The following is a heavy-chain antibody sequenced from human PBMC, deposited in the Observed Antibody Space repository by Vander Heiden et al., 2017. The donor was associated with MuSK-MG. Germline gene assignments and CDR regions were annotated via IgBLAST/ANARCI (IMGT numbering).Heavy chain of an antibody. Sequence: QVQLVQSGAEVKNPGASVKVSCKASGYTFTSYDLNWVRQATGQGLEWMGRMNPNTGETAYAQKFQGRVTLTRDTSITTAYMEISSLTSEDAAVYYCARDYGGDSVALRFWGQGTQVTVSS. D-gene: IGHD2-21*02. CDR3: ARDYGGDSVALRF. J-gene: IGHJ4*02. V-gene: IGHV1-8*01. CDR1: GYTFTSYD. CDR2: MNPNTGET.